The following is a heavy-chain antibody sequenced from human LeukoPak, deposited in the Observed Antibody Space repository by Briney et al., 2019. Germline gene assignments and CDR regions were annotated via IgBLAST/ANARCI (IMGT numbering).Heavy chain of an antibody. V-gene: IGHV3-33*01. CDR3: ARGDYGSETSTTKSGDY. J-gene: IGHJ4*02. D-gene: IGHD3-10*01. CDR2: IWYDGSNK. CDR1: GFTFSSYG. Sequence: GRSLRLSCAASGFTFSSYGMHWVRQAPGKGLEWVAVIWYDGSNKYYADSVKGRFTISRDNSKNTLYLQMNSLRAEDTAVYYCARGDYGSETSTTKSGDYWGQGTLVTVSS.